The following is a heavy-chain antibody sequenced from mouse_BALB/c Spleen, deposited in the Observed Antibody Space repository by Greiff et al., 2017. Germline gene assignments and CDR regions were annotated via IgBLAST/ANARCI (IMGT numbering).Heavy chain of an antibody. Sequence: QVQLQQSGAELMKPGASVKISCKATGYTFSSYWIEWVKQRPGHGLEWIGEILPGSGSTNYNEKFKGKATFTADTSSNTAYMQLSSLTSEVSAVYYCANYYGSSFYFDYWGQGTTLTVSS. V-gene: IGHV1-9*01. CDR3: ANYYGSSFYFDY. J-gene: IGHJ2*01. D-gene: IGHD1-1*01. CDR1: GYTFSSYW. CDR2: ILPGSGST.